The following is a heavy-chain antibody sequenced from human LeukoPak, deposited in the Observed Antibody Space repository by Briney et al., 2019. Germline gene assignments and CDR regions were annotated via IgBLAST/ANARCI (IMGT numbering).Heavy chain of an antibody. CDR3: ARVVVTATRPFDY. CDR2: IYYSGNT. J-gene: IGHJ4*02. CDR1: GGSISGGDYY. Sequence: SQTLSLTCTVSGGSISGGDYYWSWIRQPPGKGLEWIGYIYYSGNTYYNPSLKSRVTISVDRSKNQFSLKLSSVTAADTAVYYCARVVVTATRPFDYWGQGALVTVSS. D-gene: IGHD2-15*01. V-gene: IGHV4-30-4*01.